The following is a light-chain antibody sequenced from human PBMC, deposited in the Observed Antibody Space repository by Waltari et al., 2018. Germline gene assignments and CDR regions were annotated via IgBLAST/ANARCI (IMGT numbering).Light chain of an antibody. CDR3: QHYDNLPYT. CDR2: DVS. V-gene: IGKV1-33*01. J-gene: IGKJ2*01. CDR1: QDISNF. Sequence: DIQMTQSPSSLSASVGDRVTITCQPSQDISNFLNWYQQKPGKAPKLLIYDVSKLETGVPSRFSGSGSGTDFTFTISSLQPEDTATYFCQHYDNLPYTFGQGTKLEIK.